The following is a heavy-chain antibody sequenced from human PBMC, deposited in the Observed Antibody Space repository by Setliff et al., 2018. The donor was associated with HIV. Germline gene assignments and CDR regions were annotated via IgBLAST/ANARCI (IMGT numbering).Heavy chain of an antibody. D-gene: IGHD6-19*01. CDR3: AREDRHQWLVGGGYFQH. CDR2: IYTSGST. J-gene: IGHJ1*01. Sequence: SETLSLTCTVSGVSISSGSYYWSWIRQPAGKGLEWIGRIYTSGSTNYNPSLKSRVTLSVDTSKNQFSLKLRSVTAADTALYYCAREDRHQWLVGGGYFQHWGQGTLVTVSS. V-gene: IGHV4-61*02. CDR1: GVSISSGSYY.